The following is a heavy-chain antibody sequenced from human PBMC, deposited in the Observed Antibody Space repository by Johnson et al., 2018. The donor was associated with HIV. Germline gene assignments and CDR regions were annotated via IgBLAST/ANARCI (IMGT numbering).Heavy chain of an antibody. V-gene: IGHV3-30-3*01. CDR2: ISYDGSNK. Sequence: VQLVESGGGVVQPGRSLRLSCAASGFTFSSYAMHWVRQAPGKGLEWVAVISYDGSNKYYADSVKRRFTISRDNSKNTLYLQMNSLRAEDTAVYYCARDTWDAFDIWGQGTMVTVSS. CDR1: GFTFSSYA. J-gene: IGHJ3*02. CDR3: ARDTWDAFDI.